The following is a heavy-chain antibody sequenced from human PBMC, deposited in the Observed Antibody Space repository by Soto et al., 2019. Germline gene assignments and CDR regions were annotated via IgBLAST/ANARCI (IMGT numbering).Heavy chain of an antibody. CDR2: SYSGGST. V-gene: IGHV3-66*01. Sequence: GGSLRLSCAASGFTVSSNYMSWVRQAQGQGLEWVSVSYSGGSTYYADSVKGRFTISRDNSTDTMYLQMNSLRAEYTAVYYCARDRRVRFGELLSYYFYGMDVWGQGTTVTVSS. J-gene: IGHJ6*02. CDR1: GFTVSSNY. CDR3: ARDRRVRFGELLSYYFYGMDV. D-gene: IGHD3-10*01.